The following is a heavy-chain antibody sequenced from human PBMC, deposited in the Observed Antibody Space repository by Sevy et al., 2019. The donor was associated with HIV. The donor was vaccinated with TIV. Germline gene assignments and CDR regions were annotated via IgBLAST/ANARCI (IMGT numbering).Heavy chain of an antibody. CDR1: GFTFRSYA. D-gene: IGHD5-12*01. J-gene: IGHJ4*02. CDR3: AKEIRYARGNSGLSDYFDY. Sequence: GGSLRLSCAGSGFTFRSYAMSWVRQAPGKGLEWVSGISGSGGSTYYADSVKGRFTISRDNSKKTLYLQMNSLRAEDTTVYYCAKEIRYARGNSGLSDYFDYWGQGTRVTVSS. V-gene: IGHV3-23*01. CDR2: ISGSGGST.